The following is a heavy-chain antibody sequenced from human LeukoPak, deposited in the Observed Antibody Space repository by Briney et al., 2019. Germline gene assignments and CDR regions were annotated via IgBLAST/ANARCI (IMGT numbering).Heavy chain of an antibody. V-gene: IGHV1-2*04. CDR1: GYTFTGYY. CDR2: INPNSSGT. J-gene: IGHJ4*02. CDR3: ARGGPYYYDSSGYTYYFDY. D-gene: IGHD3-22*01. Sequence: GASVKVSCKASGYTFTGYYMHWVRQAPGQGLEWMAWINPNSSGTNYAQKFQGWVTMTRDTSISTAYMELSRLRSDDTAVYYCARGGPYYYDSSGYTYYFDYWGQGTLVTVSS.